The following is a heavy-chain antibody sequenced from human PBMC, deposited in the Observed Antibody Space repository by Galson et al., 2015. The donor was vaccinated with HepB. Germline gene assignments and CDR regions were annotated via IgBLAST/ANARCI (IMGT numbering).Heavy chain of an antibody. CDR2: IYPGDSDT. D-gene: IGHD6-19*01. CDR3: ARLHPGLGYSSGQRQFDY. CDR1: GYSFTSYW. Sequence: QSGAEVKKPGESLKISCKGSGYSFTSYWIGWVRQMPGKGLEWMGIIYPGDSDTRYSPSFQGQVTISADKSISTAYLQWSSLKASDTAMYYCARLHPGLGYSSGQRQFDYWGQGTLVTVSS. J-gene: IGHJ4*02. V-gene: IGHV5-51*03.